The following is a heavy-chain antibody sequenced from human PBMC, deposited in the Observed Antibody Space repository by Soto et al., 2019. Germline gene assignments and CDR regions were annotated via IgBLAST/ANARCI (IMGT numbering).Heavy chain of an antibody. CDR1: GYTFTRYH. CDR2: VSPSGDRT. Sequence: ASVKVSCKASGYTFTRYHMDWVRQAPGRGLEWMGKVSPSGDRTWYAQKYWGRVTMTRDTSTSTDYMELSSLRSEDTAVYYCARDGGHYGDEDYWGEGTLVTVSS. J-gene: IGHJ4*02. D-gene: IGHD4-17*01. V-gene: IGHV1-46*01. CDR3: ARDGGHYGDEDY.